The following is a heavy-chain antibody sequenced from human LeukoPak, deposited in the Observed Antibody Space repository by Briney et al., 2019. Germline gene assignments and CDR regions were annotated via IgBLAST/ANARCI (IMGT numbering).Heavy chain of an antibody. D-gene: IGHD3-10*01. V-gene: IGHV4-59*01. CDR2: IYYSGST. CDR3: ARERFGEYFDY. Sequence: PSETLSLTCTVSGGSISSYYWSWIRQPPGKGLEWIGYIYYSGSTNYNPSLKSRVTISVDTPKNQFSLKLSSVTAADTAVYYCARERFGEYFDYWGQGTLVTVSS. J-gene: IGHJ4*02. CDR1: GGSISSYY.